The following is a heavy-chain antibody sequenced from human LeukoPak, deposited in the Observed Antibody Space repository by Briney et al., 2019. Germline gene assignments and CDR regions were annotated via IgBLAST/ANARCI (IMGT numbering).Heavy chain of an antibody. J-gene: IGHJ4*02. V-gene: IGHV4-39*07. CDR1: GGSISSSSYY. CDR2: IYYSGST. CDR3: ARGPITVAGAAYFDY. D-gene: IGHD6-19*01. Sequence: SETLSLTCTVSGGSISSSSYYWGWIRQPPGKGLEWIGSIYYSGSTYYNPSLKSRVTISVDTSKNQFSLKLSSVTAADTAVYYCARGPITVAGAAYFDYWGQGTLVTVSS.